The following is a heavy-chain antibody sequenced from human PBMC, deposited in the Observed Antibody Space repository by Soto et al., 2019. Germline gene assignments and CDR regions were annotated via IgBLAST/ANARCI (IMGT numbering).Heavy chain of an antibody. J-gene: IGHJ2*01. CDR2: IVVGSGNT. V-gene: IGHV1-58*01. CDR3: AAGLSGDYAPWERYFDL. CDR1: GFTFTSSA. Sequence: KVSCKASGFTFTSSAVQWVRQARGQRLEWIGWIVVGSGNTNYAQKFQERVTITRDMSTSTAYMELSSLRSEDTAVYYCAAGLSGDYAPWERYFDLWGRGTLVTVSS. D-gene: IGHD4-17*01.